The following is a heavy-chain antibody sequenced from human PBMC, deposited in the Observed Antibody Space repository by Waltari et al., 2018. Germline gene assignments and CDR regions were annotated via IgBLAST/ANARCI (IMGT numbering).Heavy chain of an antibody. J-gene: IGHJ5*02. D-gene: IGHD6-13*01. Sequence: QVQLQESGPGLVKPSETLSLTCAVSGYSISSGYYWGWIRQPPGKGLEWIGGIYHSGSTYYNPSLKSRVTISVDTSKNQFSLKLSSVTAADTAVYYCARGYSSSWYYRKINWFDPWGQGTLVTVSS. CDR3: ARGYSSSWYYRKINWFDP. CDR1: GYSISSGYY. CDR2: IYHSGST. V-gene: IGHV4-38-2*01.